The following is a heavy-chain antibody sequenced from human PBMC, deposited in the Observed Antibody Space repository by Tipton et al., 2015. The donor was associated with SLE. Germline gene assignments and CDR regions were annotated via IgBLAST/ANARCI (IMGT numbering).Heavy chain of an antibody. CDR3: AKERRPVCGVVIWNY. CDR2: VSASGNSR. CDR1: GFTFSSYG. V-gene: IGHV3-23*01. J-gene: IGHJ4*02. D-gene: IGHD3-3*01. Sequence: SLRLSCAASGFTFSSYGMGWVRQSPRKGLEWVSTVSASGNSRYYADSVKDRFTISKDNSKSTLFLRMNSLRPEDTDIYYCAKERRPVCGVVIWNYLGPGTLVTVS.